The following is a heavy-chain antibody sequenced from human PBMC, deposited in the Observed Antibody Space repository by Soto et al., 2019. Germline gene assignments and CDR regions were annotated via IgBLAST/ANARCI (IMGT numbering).Heavy chain of an antibody. J-gene: IGHJ6*02. Sequence: CGSLRVPCSASGFTFSVYAVHWVRKAPGKGLEYVSGISSNGGSTYFADSVKGRFTISRDNSKNTLYLQMSSLRAEDTAVYYCVKGCSSTNCYGTADNYGMDVWGQGTTVTVSS. D-gene: IGHD2-2*01. V-gene: IGHV3-64D*06. CDR1: GFTFSVYA. CDR3: VKGCSSTNCYGTADNYGMDV. CDR2: ISSNGGST.